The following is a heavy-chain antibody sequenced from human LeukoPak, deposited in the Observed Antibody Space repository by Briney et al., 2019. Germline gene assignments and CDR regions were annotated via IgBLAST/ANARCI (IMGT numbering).Heavy chain of an antibody. D-gene: IGHD3-22*01. Sequence: SETLSLTCAVYGGSFSGYYWSWIRQPPGKGLEWIGEINHSGSTNYNPSLKSRVTISVDTSKNQFSLKLSPVTAADTAVYYCARRRYYYDSSGYWRFWGQGTLVTVSS. CDR3: ARRRYYYDSSGYWRF. V-gene: IGHV4-34*01. J-gene: IGHJ4*02. CDR2: INHSGST. CDR1: GGSFSGYY.